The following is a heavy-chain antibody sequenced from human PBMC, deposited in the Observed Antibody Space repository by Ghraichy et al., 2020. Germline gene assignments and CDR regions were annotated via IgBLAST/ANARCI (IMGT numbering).Heavy chain of an antibody. Sequence: GESLNISCAASGFTFSVYDMHWVRQATGKGLEWVSAIGSAGDPYYPGSVKGRFTISRENAKNSLYLQINSLRAGDTAVYYCVRGSGSGNFDYWGQGTLVTVSS. CDR2: IGSAGDP. D-gene: IGHD1-26*01. V-gene: IGHV3-13*05. CDR1: GFTFSVYD. CDR3: VRGSGSGNFDY. J-gene: IGHJ4*02.